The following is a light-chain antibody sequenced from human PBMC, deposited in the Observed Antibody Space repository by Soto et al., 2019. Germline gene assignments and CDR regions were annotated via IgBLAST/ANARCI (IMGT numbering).Light chain of an antibody. CDR2: EGS. V-gene: IGLV2-23*01. Sequence: QSALPQPASVSGSPGQSITISCTGTSSDVGSYNLVSWYQQHPGTAPKLMIYEGSKWPSGVSNRFSGSKSGNTASLTISGLQAEDEADYYCCSYAGNSSFVFGTGTKVTVL. J-gene: IGLJ1*01. CDR3: CSYAGNSSFV. CDR1: SSDVGSYNL.